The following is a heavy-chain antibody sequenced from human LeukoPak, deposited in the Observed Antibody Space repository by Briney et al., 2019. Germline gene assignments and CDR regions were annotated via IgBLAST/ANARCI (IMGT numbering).Heavy chain of an antibody. CDR1: GGSISSYY. CDR3: ARNDLGNWYFDL. Sequence: SETLSLTCTVSGGSISSYYWSWIRQPPGKGLEWIGYIYYSGSTNYNPSLKSRVTISVDTSKNQFSLKLSSVTAADTAVYYCARNDLGNWYFDLWGRGTLVTVSS. J-gene: IGHJ2*01. D-gene: IGHD3-3*01. CDR2: IYYSGST. V-gene: IGHV4-59*08.